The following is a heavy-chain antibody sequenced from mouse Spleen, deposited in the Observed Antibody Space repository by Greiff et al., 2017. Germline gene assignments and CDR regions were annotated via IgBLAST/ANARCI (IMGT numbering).Heavy chain of an antibody. D-gene: IGHD2-10*01. J-gene: IGHJ3*01. CDR2: INPNNGGT. CDR1: GYTFTDYN. CDR3: ARKEAYYGNYLPAWFAY. V-gene: IGHV1-18*01. Sequence: EVQLQESGPELVKPGASVKIPCKASGYTFTDYNMDWVKQSHGKSLEWIGDINPNNGGTIYNQKFKGKATLTVDKSSSTAYMELRSLTSEDTAVYYCARKEAYYGNYLPAWFAYWGQGTLVTVSA.